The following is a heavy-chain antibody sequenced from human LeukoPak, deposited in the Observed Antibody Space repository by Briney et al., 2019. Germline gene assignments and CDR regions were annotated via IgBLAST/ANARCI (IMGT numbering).Heavy chain of an antibody. J-gene: IGHJ4*02. CDR3: AEAAASSYYFDY. CDR1: GYSISSGYY. D-gene: IGHD6-13*01. Sequence: SETLSLTCTVSGYSISSGYYWGWIRQPPGKGLEWIGSIYHSGSTYYNPSLKSRVTISVDTSKNQFSLKLSSVTAADTAVYYCAEAAASSYYFDYWGQGTLVTVSS. CDR2: IYHSGST. V-gene: IGHV4-38-2*02.